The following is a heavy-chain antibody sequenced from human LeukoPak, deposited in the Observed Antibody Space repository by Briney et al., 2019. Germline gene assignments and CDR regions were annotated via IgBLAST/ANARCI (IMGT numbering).Heavy chain of an antibody. CDR3: ARRGTAKDFDY. V-gene: IGHV3-21*01. CDR2: ISSSSSYV. Sequence: GGSLRLSCAASGFTFSSYSMNWVRQAPGKGLEWVSSISSSSSYVYYADSVKGRFTISRDNAKNSLYLQMNSLRAEDTAVYYCARRGTAKDFDYWGQGTLVTVSS. D-gene: IGHD3-16*01. CDR1: GFTFSSYS. J-gene: IGHJ4*02.